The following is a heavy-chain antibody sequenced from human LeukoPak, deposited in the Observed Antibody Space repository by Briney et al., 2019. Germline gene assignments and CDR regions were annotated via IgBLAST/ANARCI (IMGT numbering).Heavy chain of an antibody. CDR2: ISYDGSNE. J-gene: IGHJ4*02. CDR3: AKDRVVGATTLDY. Sequence: GGSLRLSCAASTLSFSSYAMNWVRQAPGKGLEWVAVISYDGSNEYYADSVKGRFTISRDNSKNTLYLQMNSLRAEDTAVYYCAKDRVVGATTLDYWGQGTLVTVSS. V-gene: IGHV3-30*18. D-gene: IGHD1-26*01. CDR1: TLSFSSYA.